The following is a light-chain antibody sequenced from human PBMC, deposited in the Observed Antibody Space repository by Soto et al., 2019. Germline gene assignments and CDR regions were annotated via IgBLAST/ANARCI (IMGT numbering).Light chain of an antibody. CDR2: GVS. Sequence: EIVLTRAPRTLSLSPGERATHSCRASQSVTSSYLAWYQQRPGQAARLVIYGVSSRAIGIPDRFRGSGSGTDFALTISRLERADFAVYYCQQYGSSLGTCGLGTKVDIK. V-gene: IGKV3-20*01. CDR1: QSVTSSY. J-gene: IGKJ1*01. CDR3: QQYGSSLGT.